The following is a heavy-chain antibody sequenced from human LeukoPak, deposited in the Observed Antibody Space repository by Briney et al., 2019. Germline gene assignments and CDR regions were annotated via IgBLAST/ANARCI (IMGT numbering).Heavy chain of an antibody. CDR2: ISYDGTNK. Sequence: GGSLRLSCAASGFTLSSYAMSWVRQAPGKGLEWVAVISYDGTNKYYAASVKGRFTISRDNSKNTLYLQMNSLRAEDTAVYYCAKGLQLWAPIDYWGQGTLVTVSS. V-gene: IGHV3-30*18. CDR3: AKGLQLWAPIDY. CDR1: GFTLSSYA. D-gene: IGHD5-18*01. J-gene: IGHJ4*02.